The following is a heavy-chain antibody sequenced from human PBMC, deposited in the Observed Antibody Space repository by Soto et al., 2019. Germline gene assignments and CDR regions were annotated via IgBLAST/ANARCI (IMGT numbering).Heavy chain of an antibody. D-gene: IGHD3-9*01. Sequence: GGALRLSCAASGFTFSSYGMHWVRQAPGKGLEWVAVIWSDGNNKYYADSVKGRFTISRDNSKKTLYLQMNSLRAEDTAVYYCARVFDTYYFDSWGQGNMVTVSS. CDR3: ARVFDTYYFDS. CDR2: IWSDGNNK. CDR1: GFTFSSYG. J-gene: IGHJ4*02. V-gene: IGHV3-33*01.